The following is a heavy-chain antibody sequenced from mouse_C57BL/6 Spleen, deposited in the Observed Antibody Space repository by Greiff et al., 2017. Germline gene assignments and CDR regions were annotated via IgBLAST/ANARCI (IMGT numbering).Heavy chain of an antibody. Sequence: EVQRVESGGGLVQPGGSMKLSCVASGFTFSNYWMNWVRQSPEKGLEWVAQISWKSDNYATHYEESVKGRFTISRDDSKSSVYLHMNNVRAEDTGIYYCEGDSSWDWYFDVWGTGTTVTVSS. CDR3: EGDSSWDWYFDV. CDR2: ISWKSDNYAT. J-gene: IGHJ1*03. V-gene: IGHV6-3*01. CDR1: GFTFSNYW.